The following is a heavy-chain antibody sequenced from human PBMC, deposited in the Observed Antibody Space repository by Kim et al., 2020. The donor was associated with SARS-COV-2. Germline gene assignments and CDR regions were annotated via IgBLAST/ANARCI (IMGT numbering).Heavy chain of an antibody. CDR1: GGSVSSSNFY. CDR3: ARLQGGWEIDY. J-gene: IGHJ4*02. V-gene: IGHV4-39*01. D-gene: IGHD1-26*01. Sequence: SETLSLTCSVSGGSVSSSNFYWGWIRQPPGKGLEWIANMEYSGRTYYNPSLKSRVTISVDTSENQFSLKLTSVTAADTAIYYCARLQGGWEIDYWGQGTLVTVSS. CDR2: MEYSGRT.